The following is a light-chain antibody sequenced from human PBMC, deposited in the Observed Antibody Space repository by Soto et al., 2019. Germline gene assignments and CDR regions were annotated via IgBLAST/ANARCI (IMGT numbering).Light chain of an antibody. CDR3: CSYAGSYTFV. Sequence: QSVLTQPRSVSGSPGQSVTISCTGTSSDVGGYNYVSWYQQHPGKAPKLMIYDVSKRPSGVPDRFSGSKSGNTASLTISGLHAEDEADYYCCSYAGSYTFVFGTGTKGTVL. J-gene: IGLJ1*01. V-gene: IGLV2-11*01. CDR2: DVS. CDR1: SSDVGGYNY.